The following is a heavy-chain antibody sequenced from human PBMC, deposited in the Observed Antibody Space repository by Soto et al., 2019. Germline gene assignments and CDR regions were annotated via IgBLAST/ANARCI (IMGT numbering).Heavy chain of an antibody. V-gene: IGHV1-2*02. D-gene: IGHD3-10*01. J-gene: IGHJ4*02. CDR3: ARGQGKSRPDY. Sequence: QVQLVQSGAEVRKAGASVRVSCKAAGYNFTSYYLHWLRQAPGQGLVWMGCINPNSGGANYAQNFQGRGTMTRDSAISTAYVELSDLRSDDTAMYYCARGQGKSRPDYWGQGTLVTVSS. CDR1: GYNFTSYY. CDR2: INPNSGGA.